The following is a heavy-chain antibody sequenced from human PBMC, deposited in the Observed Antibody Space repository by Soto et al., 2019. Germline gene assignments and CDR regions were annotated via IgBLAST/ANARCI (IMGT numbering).Heavy chain of an antibody. Sequence: GGSMRLSCAASGFSSSSYDMHWVRQATGKGLEWVSAIGTAGDPYYPGSVKGRFTISRENAKNSLYLQMNSLRAGDTAVYYCGRAAAAGSIDYWGQGTLVTVSS. CDR1: GFSSSSYD. D-gene: IGHD6-13*01. J-gene: IGHJ4*02. V-gene: IGHV3-13*05. CDR3: GRAAAAGSIDY. CDR2: IGTAGDP.